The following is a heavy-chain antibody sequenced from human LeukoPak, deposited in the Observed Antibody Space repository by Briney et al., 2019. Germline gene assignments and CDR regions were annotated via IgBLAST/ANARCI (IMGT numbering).Heavy chain of an antibody. CDR1: GGSISSYY. CDR3: ARNILTGSPLPYYFDY. V-gene: IGHV4-4*07. D-gene: IGHD3-9*01. J-gene: IGHJ4*02. Sequence: PSETLSLTCTVSGGSISSYYWSWIRQPAGKGLEWIGRIYTSGSTNYNPSLKSRVTISKDTSKNQLSLKLSSVTAADTAVYYCARNILTGSPLPYYFDYWGQGTLVTVSS. CDR2: IYTSGST.